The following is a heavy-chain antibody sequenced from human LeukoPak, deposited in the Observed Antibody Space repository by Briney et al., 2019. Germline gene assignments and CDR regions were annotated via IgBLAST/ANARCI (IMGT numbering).Heavy chain of an antibody. J-gene: IGHJ4*02. CDR3: AKGSDFWSGYSSY. D-gene: IGHD3-3*01. CDR1: GFTFSSFG. Sequence: GGSLRLSCAASGFTFSSFGMTWVRQAPGKGLEWISGLSGSGGTTYYADSVKGRFTISRDNSKNTLYLHMNSLRAEDTAVYYCAKGSDFWSGYSSYWGQGTLVTVSS. CDR2: LSGSGGTT. V-gene: IGHV3-23*01.